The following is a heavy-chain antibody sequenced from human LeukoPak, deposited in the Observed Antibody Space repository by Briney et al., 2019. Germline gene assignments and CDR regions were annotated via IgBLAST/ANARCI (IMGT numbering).Heavy chain of an antibody. CDR1: GYTFTSYY. D-gene: IGHD5-18*01. CDR3: ARASFYSYGYERGDY. Sequence: ASVKVSCKASGYTFTSYYMHWVRQAPGQGLEWMGIINPSGGSTSYAQKFQGRATMTRDTSTSTVYMELSSLRSEDTAVYYCARASFYSYGYERGDYWGQGTLVTVSS. J-gene: IGHJ4*02. CDR2: INPSGGST. V-gene: IGHV1-46*01.